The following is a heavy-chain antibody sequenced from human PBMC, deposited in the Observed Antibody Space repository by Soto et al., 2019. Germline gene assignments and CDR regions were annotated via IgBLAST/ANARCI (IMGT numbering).Heavy chain of an antibody. CDR3: ARAAGDGYNLDY. J-gene: IGHJ4*02. CDR1: GGSISSYY. CDR2: IYYSGST. Sequence: PSETLSLTCTVSGGSISSYYWSWIRQPPGKGLEWIGYIYYSGSTNYNPSLKSRVTISVDTSKNQFSLKLSSVTAADTAVYYCARAAGDGYNLDYWGQGTLVTVSS. V-gene: IGHV4-59*01. D-gene: IGHD5-12*01.